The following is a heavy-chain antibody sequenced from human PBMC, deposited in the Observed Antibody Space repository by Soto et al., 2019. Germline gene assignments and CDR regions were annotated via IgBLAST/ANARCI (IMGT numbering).Heavy chain of an antibody. Sequence: SETLSLTCTVSGGSISSYYWSWIRQPPGKGLEWIGYIYYSGSTSYNPSLKSRVTISVDTSKNQFSLKLSSVTAADTAVYYCARLGGYSSSWNFDYWGQGTLVTVSS. J-gene: IGHJ4*02. V-gene: IGHV4-59*08. CDR3: ARLGGYSSSWNFDY. CDR2: IYYSGST. CDR1: GGSISSYY. D-gene: IGHD6-13*01.